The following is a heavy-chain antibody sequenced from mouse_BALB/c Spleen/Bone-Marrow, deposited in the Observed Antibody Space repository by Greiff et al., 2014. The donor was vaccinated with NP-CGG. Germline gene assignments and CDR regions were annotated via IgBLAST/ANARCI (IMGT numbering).Heavy chain of an antibody. V-gene: IGHV5-4*02. Sequence: DVMLVESGGGLVKPGGSRKLSCAASGFTFSDFYMFWFRQTPEKRLEWVATISNGGTYTYYPDSAKGRFAISRDNAKNNLYLQMSSLKSEDTAMYYFARSGERYGAMDYWGQGTSVTVPS. CDR1: GFTFSDFY. D-gene: IGHD1-1*02. J-gene: IGHJ4*01. CDR3: ARSGERYGAMDY. CDR2: ISNGGTYT.